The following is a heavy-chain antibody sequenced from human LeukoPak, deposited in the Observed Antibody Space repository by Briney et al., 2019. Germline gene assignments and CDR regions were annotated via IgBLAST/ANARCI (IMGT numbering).Heavy chain of an antibody. CDR2: INPSGGST. CDR1: GYTFTSYY. J-gene: IGHJ4*02. Sequence: GASVKVSCKASGYTFTSYYMHWVRQAPGQGLEWMGIINPSGGSTSYAQKFQGRVTMTRDTSTSTVYMELSSLRSEDTAVYYCARDEPHCSGGSCYSGGLFDYWGQGTLVTASS. CDR3: ARDEPHCSGGSCYSGGLFDY. D-gene: IGHD2-15*01. V-gene: IGHV1-46*01.